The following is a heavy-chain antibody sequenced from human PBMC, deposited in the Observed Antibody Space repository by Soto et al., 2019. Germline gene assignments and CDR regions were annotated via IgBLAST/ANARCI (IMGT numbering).Heavy chain of an antibody. CDR1: GFTFTTYT. Sequence: EVLLVESGGGLVKPGESLRLSCAASGFTFTTYTMTWVRQAPGKGLEWVSVISSRSGSSKYYADSVKGRFTISRDNAKNSLYLKMSSLSADDTATYYCARKGVSNLDYWGQGTLVTVSS. D-gene: IGHD2-8*01. CDR2: ISSRSGSSK. J-gene: IGHJ4*02. CDR3: ARKGVSNLDY. V-gene: IGHV3-21*04.